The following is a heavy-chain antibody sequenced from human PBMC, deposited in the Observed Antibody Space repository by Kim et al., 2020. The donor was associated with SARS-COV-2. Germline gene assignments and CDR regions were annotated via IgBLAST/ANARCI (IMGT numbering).Heavy chain of an antibody. CDR1: GFTFSSYA. Sequence: GGSLRLSCAASGFTFSSYAMSWVRQAPGKGLEWVSAISGSGGSTYYADSVKGRFTISRDNSKNTLYLQMNSLRAEDTAVYYCAKVVYCSSTSCYVYANYYYGMDVWGQGTTVTVSS. J-gene: IGHJ6*02. CDR3: AKVVYCSSTSCYVYANYYYGMDV. CDR2: ISGSGGST. D-gene: IGHD2-2*01. V-gene: IGHV3-23*01.